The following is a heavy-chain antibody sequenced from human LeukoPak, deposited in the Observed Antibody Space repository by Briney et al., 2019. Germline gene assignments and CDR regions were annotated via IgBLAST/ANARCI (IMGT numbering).Heavy chain of an antibody. CDR2: IYYSGST. V-gene: IGHV4-59*01. CDR3: ARRGGQHSGYDPSWFDP. J-gene: IGHJ5*02. CDR1: GGSISSYY. D-gene: IGHD5-12*01. Sequence: SETLSLTCTVSGGSISSYYWRWMRQPPGKGLEWFGYIYYSGSTNYNPSLKSRVTISVDTSKNQFSLKLSSVTAADTAVYYCARRGGQHSGYDPSWFDPCGQATLVTVSS.